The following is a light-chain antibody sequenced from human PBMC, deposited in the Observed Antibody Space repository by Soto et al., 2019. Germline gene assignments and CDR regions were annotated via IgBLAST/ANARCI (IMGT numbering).Light chain of an antibody. CDR3: KSYAGSNTYV. V-gene: IGLV2-8*01. CDR1: KNDIGVYDF. CDR2: EVV. J-gene: IGLJ1*01. Sequence: QSVLTQPPSASGSPGQSVTISCTGTKNDIGVYDFVSWYQHHPGKAPRLIIYEVVQRPSGVPDRFSGSKSGNTASLTVSGLQAAHAPDSFCKSYAGSNTYVFGSGTKVTV.